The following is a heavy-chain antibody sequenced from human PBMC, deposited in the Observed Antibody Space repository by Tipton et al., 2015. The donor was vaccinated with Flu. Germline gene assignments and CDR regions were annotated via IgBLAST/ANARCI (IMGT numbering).Heavy chain of an antibody. J-gene: IGHJ4*02. CDR3: ARSTYYYGSGSSDY. CDR1: GGSFSGYS. V-gene: IGHV4-34*01. CDR2: INQSGTT. Sequence: TLSLTCAVYGGSFSGYSWNRIRQPPGKGLEWIGEINQSGTTNYNSSLKSRVSISVDTSKNQFSLKLNSVTAADTAVYYCARSTYYYGSGSSDYWGQGTLVTVSS. D-gene: IGHD3-10*01.